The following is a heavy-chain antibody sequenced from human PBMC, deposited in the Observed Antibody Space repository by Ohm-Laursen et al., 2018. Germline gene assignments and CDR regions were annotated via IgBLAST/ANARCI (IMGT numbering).Heavy chain of an antibody. CDR2: IYYSGST. V-gene: IGHV4-59*01. D-gene: IGHD1-1*01. Sequence: PGTLSLTCTVSGGSISSYYWSWIQQPPGQGLEWIGYIYYSGSTNYNPSLKSRVTISVDTSKNQFSLKLSSATAADTAVYYCARYTAPYYYYGMDVWGQGTTVTVSS. CDR1: GGSISSYY. J-gene: IGHJ6*02. CDR3: ARYTAPYYYYGMDV.